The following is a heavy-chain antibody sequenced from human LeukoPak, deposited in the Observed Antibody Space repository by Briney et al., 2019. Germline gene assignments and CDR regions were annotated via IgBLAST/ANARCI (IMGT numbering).Heavy chain of an antibody. CDR3: ARGVIVVPSVITDEDYYYYMDV. CDR2: IYTGGRN. J-gene: IGHJ6*03. V-gene: IGHV4-61*02. CDR1: GGSISSGSYC. Sequence: SETLSLTCTVPGGSISSGSYCWSWIRQPAGKGLECNARIYTGGRNTSNPSRKSRVTISVDTSKNQFSLKVSSVTAADTAVYYCARGVIVVPSVITDEDYYYYMDVWGKGTTVTVSS. D-gene: IGHD2-2*02.